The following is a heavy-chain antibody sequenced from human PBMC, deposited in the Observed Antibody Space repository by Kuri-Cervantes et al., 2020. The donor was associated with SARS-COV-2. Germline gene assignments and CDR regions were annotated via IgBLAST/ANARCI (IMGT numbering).Heavy chain of an antibody. D-gene: IGHD6-19*01. CDR1: GFTFSSYA. Sequence: EGSLRLSCAASGFTFSSYAMAWVRQASGKGLEWVSDISVSGGDTHYADSVRGRFTISRDNSKNTLYLQVNSLRAEDTAVYFCAKVNGILGSAWYGRAHFDYWGQGTLVTVSS. V-gene: IGHV3-23*01. CDR3: AKVNGILGSAWYGRAHFDY. J-gene: IGHJ4*02. CDR2: ISVSGGDT.